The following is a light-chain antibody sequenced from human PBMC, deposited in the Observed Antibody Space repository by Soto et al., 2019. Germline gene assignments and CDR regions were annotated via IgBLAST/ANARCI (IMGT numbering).Light chain of an antibody. J-gene: IGLJ1*01. CDR2: DVS. CDR1: SSDVGAYDY. V-gene: IGLV2-14*03. Sequence: QSALTQPASVSGSPGQSITISCTGTSSDVGAYDYVSWYQQHPGEVPKLMIFDVSDRPSGVSNRFSGSKSGNMASLTISGLQAEDEADYYCSSFTTSTSYVFGTGTKLTVL. CDR3: SSFTTSTSYV.